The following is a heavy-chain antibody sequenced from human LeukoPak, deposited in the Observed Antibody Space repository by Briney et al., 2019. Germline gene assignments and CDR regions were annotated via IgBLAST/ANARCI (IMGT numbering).Heavy chain of an antibody. Sequence: GGSLRLSCAASGFTVSSNYMSWVRQAPGRGLEWVSVIYSGGSTYYADSVKGRFTISRDNSKNTLYLQMNSLRAEDTAVYYCAKDLGYYDSSGYYYYWGQGTLVTVSS. V-gene: IGHV3-53*01. CDR1: GFTVSSNY. CDR2: IYSGGST. CDR3: AKDLGYYDSSGYYYY. J-gene: IGHJ4*02. D-gene: IGHD3-22*01.